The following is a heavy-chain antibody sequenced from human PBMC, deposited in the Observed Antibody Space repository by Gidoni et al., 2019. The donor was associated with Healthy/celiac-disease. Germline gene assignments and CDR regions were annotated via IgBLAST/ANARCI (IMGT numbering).Heavy chain of an antibody. CDR3: AKDLGDYYDSSGYYFPLDY. CDR1: GFTFSSYG. CDR2: ISYDGSNK. V-gene: IGHV3-30*18. Sequence: QVQLVESGGGVVQPGRSLRLSCAASGFTFSSYGMPWVRQAPGKGLELVAFISYDGSNKYYADSVKGRFTISRDNSKNTLYLQMNSLRAEDTAVYYCAKDLGDYYDSSGYYFPLDYWGQGTLVTVSS. D-gene: IGHD3-22*01. J-gene: IGHJ4*02.